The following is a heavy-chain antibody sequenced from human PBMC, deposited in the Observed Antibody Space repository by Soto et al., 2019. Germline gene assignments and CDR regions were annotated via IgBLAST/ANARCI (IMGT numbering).Heavy chain of an antibody. CDR3: ARDDMGAVTTYY. Sequence: SETLSLTCTVSGGSISSSSYYWGWIRQPPGKGLEWIGSIYYSGSTYYNPSLKSRVTISVDTSKNQFSLKLSSVTAADTAVYYCARDDMGAVTTYYWGQGTLVTVSS. D-gene: IGHD4-4*01. CDR2: IYYSGST. J-gene: IGHJ4*02. V-gene: IGHV4-39*02. CDR1: GGSISSSSYY.